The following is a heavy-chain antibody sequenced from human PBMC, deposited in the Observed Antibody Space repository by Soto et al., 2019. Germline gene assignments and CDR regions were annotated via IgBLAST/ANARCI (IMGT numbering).Heavy chain of an antibody. CDR2: ISGSGGST. V-gene: IGHV3-23*01. CDR3: AKGIWEEVTWFDP. D-gene: IGHD1-26*01. J-gene: IGHJ5*02. CDR1: GFTFSSYA. Sequence: EVQLLESGGGLVQPGGSLRLSCAASGFTFSSYAMSWVRQAPGKGLEWVSAISGSGGSTYYPDSVKGRFTISRDNSKNTLYLQMNSLRAEDTAVSYCAKGIWEEVTWFDPWGQGTLVTVSS.